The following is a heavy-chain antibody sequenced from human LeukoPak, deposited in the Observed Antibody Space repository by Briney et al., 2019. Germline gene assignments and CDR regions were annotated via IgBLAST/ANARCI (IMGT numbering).Heavy chain of an antibody. D-gene: IGHD3-10*01. J-gene: IGHJ4*02. V-gene: IGHV3-30*18. CDR3: AKDGLWFGHLTYFDY. CDR2: ISHDGSYE. CDR1: GFTFSSFG. Sequence: PGGSLRLSCAGSGFTFSSFGMHWVRQAPGKGLEWVAVISHDGSYEYYADSMKGRFTISRDTSKNTLYLQMNSLRAEDTAVYYCAKDGLWFGHLTYFDYWGQGVLVTVSS.